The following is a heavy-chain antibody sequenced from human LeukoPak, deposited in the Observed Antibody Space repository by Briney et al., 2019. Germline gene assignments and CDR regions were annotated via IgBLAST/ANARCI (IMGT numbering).Heavy chain of an antibody. J-gene: IGHJ4*02. Sequence: GGSLRLSCGASGFTFRSYWMSWVRQAPGEGLEWVANINEDGSETNYVDSVKGRFTISRDNAKNSVYLLMNSLRADDTAVYYCAREIGSAARGRWGQGTLVTVSS. CDR2: INEDGSET. CDR1: GFTFRSYW. CDR3: AREIGSAARGR. V-gene: IGHV3-7*05. D-gene: IGHD6-13*01.